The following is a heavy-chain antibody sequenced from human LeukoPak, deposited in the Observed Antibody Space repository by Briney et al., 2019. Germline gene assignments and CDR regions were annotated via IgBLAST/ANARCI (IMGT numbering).Heavy chain of an antibody. J-gene: IGHJ4*02. CDR2: IYTSGST. D-gene: IGHD5-18*01. CDR3: ARENDRYGRIDY. V-gene: IGHV4-4*07. CDR1: GGSISSYY. Sequence: SETLSLTCTVSGGSISSYYWSWIRQPAGKGLEWIGRIYTSGSTNYNPSLKSRVTISVDTSKNQFSLRLSSVTAADTAVYYCARENDRYGRIDYWGQGTQVTVSS.